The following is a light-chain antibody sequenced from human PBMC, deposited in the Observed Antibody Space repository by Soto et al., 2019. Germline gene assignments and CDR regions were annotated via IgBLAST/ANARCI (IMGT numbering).Light chain of an antibody. Sequence: IVLTQSPATLSVSPGERATLSCRASQSLSSSVAWYQQKPGQAPRLLIYDIFNRAAGVSARFSGSGSGTDFTLTISSLEPEDFAVYYCQQRTDWPPTFGPGTKVDIK. J-gene: IGKJ3*01. CDR2: DIF. V-gene: IGKV3-11*01. CDR3: QQRTDWPPT. CDR1: QSLSSS.